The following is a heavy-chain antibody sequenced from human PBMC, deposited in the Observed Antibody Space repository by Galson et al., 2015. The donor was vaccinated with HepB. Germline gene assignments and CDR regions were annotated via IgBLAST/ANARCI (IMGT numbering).Heavy chain of an antibody. CDR1: GFTVSSNY. CDR3: VRDSRPDLGSGNYYPNYFHP. D-gene: IGHD3-10*01. Sequence: SLRLSCAASGFTVSSNYMSWVRQAPGKGLEWVSVIYSGGSTYYADSVKGRFTISRDNSKNTLYLQMNSLRAEDAAVYYCVRDSRPDLGSGNYYPNYFHPWGQGTLVIASS. CDR2: IYSGGST. V-gene: IGHV3-66*02. J-gene: IGHJ5*02.